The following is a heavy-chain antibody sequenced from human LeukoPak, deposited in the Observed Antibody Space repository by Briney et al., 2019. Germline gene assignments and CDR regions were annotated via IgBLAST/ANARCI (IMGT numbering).Heavy chain of an antibody. CDR2: INPSGSST. D-gene: IGHD1-26*01. CDR1: GYTLTHHY. V-gene: IGHV1-46*01. J-gene: IGHJ5*02. CDR3: ARDNSVGDTAWWFDP. Sequence: GSVKVSCKASGYTLTHHYMHLGRQAPGQGAEWMGPINPSGSSTSYAQKFQGRLSLTRDMSTSTDYMELSSLRSEDTAVYYCARDNSVGDTAWWFDPWGQGTLVTVSS.